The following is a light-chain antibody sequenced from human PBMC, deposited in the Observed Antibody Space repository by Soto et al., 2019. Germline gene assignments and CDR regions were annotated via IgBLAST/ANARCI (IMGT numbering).Light chain of an antibody. J-gene: IGKJ1*01. CDR1: QYINTR. Sequence: EIVLTQSPATLSSFPGDRVTLSCRASQYINTRLAWYQHRPGQAPSLLIYQTSIRAAGIPARFSASGSGTDFTLTISEVQPEDFAVYYCHQRQSWPRTFGQGTKVDI. CDR3: HQRQSWPRT. CDR2: QTS. V-gene: IGKV3-11*01.